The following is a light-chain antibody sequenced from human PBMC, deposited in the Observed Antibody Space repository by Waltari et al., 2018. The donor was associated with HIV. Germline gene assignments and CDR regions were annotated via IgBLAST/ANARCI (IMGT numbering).Light chain of an antibody. CDR1: ISDVGTFDY. CDR2: DVS. J-gene: IGLJ3*02. Sequence: QSALTQPASVSGYPGQSITISCTGNISDVGTFDYVSWYQQHQGEAPKLIIYDVSDRPSGFSNRFSGSKSGNTASLTISGLQTEDEALYFCSSYTSSHTLVFGGGTTLTVL. V-gene: IGLV2-14*03. CDR3: SSYTSSHTLV.